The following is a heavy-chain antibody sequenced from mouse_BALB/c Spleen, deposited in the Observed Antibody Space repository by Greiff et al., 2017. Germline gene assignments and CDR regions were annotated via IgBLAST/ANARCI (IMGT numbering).Heavy chain of an antibody. CDR2: IDPANGNT. CDR3: ARSDDGYRGFAY. Sequence: VQLQQSGAELVKPGASVTLSCTASGFNIKDTYMHWVKQRPEQGLEWIGRIDPANGNTKYDPKFQGKATITADTSSNTAYLQLSSLTSEDTAVYYCARSDDGYRGFAYWGQGTLVTVSA. J-gene: IGHJ3*01. D-gene: IGHD2-3*01. CDR1: GFNIKDTY. V-gene: IGHV14-3*02.